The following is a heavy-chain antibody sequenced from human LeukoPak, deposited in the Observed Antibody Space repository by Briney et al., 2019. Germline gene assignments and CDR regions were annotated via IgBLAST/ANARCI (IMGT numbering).Heavy chain of an antibody. D-gene: IGHD6-13*01. CDR3: ALRSPVIAAAGTPLDY. CDR1: GFTFSSYG. J-gene: IGHJ4*02. CDR2: ISYDGSNK. V-gene: IGHV3-30*03. Sequence: GGSLRLSCAASGFTFSSYGMHWVRQAPGKGLEWVAVISYDGSNKYYADSVKGRFTISRDNSKNTLYPQMNSLRAEDTAVYYCALRSPVIAAAGTPLDYWGQGTLVTVSS.